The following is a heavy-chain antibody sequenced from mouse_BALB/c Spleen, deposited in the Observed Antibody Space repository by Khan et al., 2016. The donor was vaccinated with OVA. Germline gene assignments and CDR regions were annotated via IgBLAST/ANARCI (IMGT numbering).Heavy chain of an antibody. CDR2: IWSAGST. Sequence: VQPQESGPGLVQPSQSLSITCTVSGFSLTNYSVHWVRQSPGKGLEWLGVIWSAGSTDYNAAFISRLTIRKDNSRSQVFFKMNSLQPNDKAIYYCARRGYDYGRGALFAYWGQGTLVTVSA. D-gene: IGHD2-4*01. CDR3: ARRGYDYGRGALFAY. CDR1: GFSLTNYS. J-gene: IGHJ3*01. V-gene: IGHV2-2*02.